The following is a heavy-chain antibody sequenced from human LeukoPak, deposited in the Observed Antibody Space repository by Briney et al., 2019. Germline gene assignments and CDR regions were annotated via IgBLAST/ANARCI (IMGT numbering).Heavy chain of an antibody. CDR2: TYYRSKWYN. Sequence: SQTLSLTCAISGGSVSSNSAAWNWIRQSPSRGLEWLGRTYYRSKWYNDYAVSVKSRITINPDTSKNQFSLQLNPVTPEDTAVYYCAREGPEDYYYDSSGYYYFDYWGQGTLVTVSS. CDR3: AREGPEDYYYDSSGYYYFDY. V-gene: IGHV6-1*01. J-gene: IGHJ4*02. D-gene: IGHD3-22*01. CDR1: GGSVSSNSAA.